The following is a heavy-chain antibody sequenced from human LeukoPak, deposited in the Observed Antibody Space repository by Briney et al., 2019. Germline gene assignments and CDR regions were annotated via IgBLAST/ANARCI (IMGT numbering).Heavy chain of an antibody. Sequence: SQTLSLTCAVSGGSISTVDYSWNWFRQPPGKGLEWIGYVSHSGGTSYNPSLQSRVTISVDKSKNQFSLRMTSVIAADTAVYYCARGADPLCTGISRYGFDPWGQGTLVPVSS. D-gene: IGHD2-2*01. CDR2: VSHSGGT. CDR1: GGSISTVDYS. CDR3: ARGADPLCTGISRYGFDP. J-gene: IGHJ5*02. V-gene: IGHV4-30-2*01.